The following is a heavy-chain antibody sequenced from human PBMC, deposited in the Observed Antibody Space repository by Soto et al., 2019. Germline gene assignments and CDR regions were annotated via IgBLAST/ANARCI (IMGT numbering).Heavy chain of an antibody. CDR1: GFTFSRYA. V-gene: IGHV3-23*01. Sequence: EVQLLESGGGLVQPGGSLRLSCAASGFTFSRYAMTWARQAPGKGLEWVSVISDGADTTYYADSVKGRFTISRDNSKSLVYLQMNSLRAEDAAVYYCANDTSGSALGVFDIWGQGTMVTVSS. D-gene: IGHD1-26*01. J-gene: IGHJ3*02. CDR2: ISDGADTT. CDR3: ANDTSGSALGVFDI.